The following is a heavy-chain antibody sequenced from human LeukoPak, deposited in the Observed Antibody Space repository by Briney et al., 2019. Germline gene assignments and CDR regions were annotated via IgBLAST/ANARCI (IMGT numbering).Heavy chain of an antibody. V-gene: IGHV4-59*01. D-gene: IGHD5-18*01. J-gene: IGHJ4*02. CDR2: IYYSGST. Sequence: SETLSLTCTVSGGSISSYYWSWIRQPPGKGLEWIGYIYYSGSTNYNPSLKSRVTISVDTSKNRFSLKLSSVTAADTAVYYCARVGRVDTAMVYYFDYWGQGTLVTVSS. CDR1: GGSISSYY. CDR3: ARVGRVDTAMVYYFDY.